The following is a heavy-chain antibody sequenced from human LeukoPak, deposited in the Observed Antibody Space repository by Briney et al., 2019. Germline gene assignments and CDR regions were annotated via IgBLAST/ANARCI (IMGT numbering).Heavy chain of an antibody. V-gene: IGHV1-58*02. CDR2: IVVGSGNT. CDR1: GFTFTSSA. Sequence: SVKVSCKASGFTFTSSAMQWVRQARGQRIEWIGWIVVGSGNTNYAQKFQERVTITRDMSTSTAYMELSSLRSEDTAVYYCAAVGGGSGYAFDIWGQGTMVTVSS. CDR3: AAVGGGSGYAFDI. J-gene: IGHJ3*02. D-gene: IGHD2-15*01.